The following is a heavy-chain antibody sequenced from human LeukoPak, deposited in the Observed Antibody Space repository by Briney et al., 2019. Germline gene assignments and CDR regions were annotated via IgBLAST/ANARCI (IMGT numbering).Heavy chain of an antibody. V-gene: IGHV3-48*03. D-gene: IGHD1-26*01. CDR2: ISSSGSTI. CDR3: ARGSSGSYYGWYYFDY. CDR1: GFTFSSYE. J-gene: IGHJ4*02. Sequence: GGSLRLSCAASGFTFSSYEMNWVRQAPGKGLEWVSYISSSGSTIYYADSVKGRFTISRDNAKNSLYLQMNSLRAEDTAVYYCARGSSGSYYGWYYFDYWGQGTLVTVSS.